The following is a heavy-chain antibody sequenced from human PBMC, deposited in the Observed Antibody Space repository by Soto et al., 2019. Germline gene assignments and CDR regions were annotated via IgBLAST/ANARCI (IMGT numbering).Heavy chain of an antibody. CDR2: IYPGDSDT. Sequence: EVQLVQSGAEVKKPGESLKISCKGSVYSFTSYWIGWVRQMPGKGLEGMGIIYPGDSDTRYSPSFQGQVTISSDKSSRTAYLQWSSLKASDTAMYYCARLEGSGYEWDAFDIWGQGTMVTVSS. J-gene: IGHJ3*02. CDR3: ARLEGSGYEWDAFDI. D-gene: IGHD5-12*01. CDR1: VYSFTSYW. V-gene: IGHV5-51*01.